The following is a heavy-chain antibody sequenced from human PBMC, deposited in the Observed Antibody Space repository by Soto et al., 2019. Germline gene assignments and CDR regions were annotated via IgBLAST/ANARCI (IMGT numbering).Heavy chain of an antibody. CDR3: ARTTAVPNSLRSRYFFDY. CDR2: VYYSGTT. CDR1: GGSVSDKTYY. J-gene: IGHJ4*02. D-gene: IGHD4-17*01. Sequence: SETLSLTCSVSGGSVSDKTYYWSRIRQPPGKRLEWIGYVYYSGTTNYNPSLKSRVTISVDLSKNQFSLRLSSVTTADTALYYCARTTAVPNSLRSRYFFDYWGQGTLVTVSS. V-gene: IGHV4-61*01.